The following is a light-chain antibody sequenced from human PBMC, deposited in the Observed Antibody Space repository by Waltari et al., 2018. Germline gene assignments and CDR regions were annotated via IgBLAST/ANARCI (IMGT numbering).Light chain of an antibody. J-gene: IGKJ1*01. CDR2: WAS. V-gene: IGKV4-1*01. CDR1: QSVLYSSNNKNY. CDR3: QQYYSIART. Sequence: DIVMTQSPDSLAVSLGERATINCKSSQSVLYSSNNKNYLAWYQQKPGQPPKLLIYWASTRESGVPDRFSGSGSGTDFTLTISSLQAEDVAVYYCQQYYSIARTFGQGTKVGIK.